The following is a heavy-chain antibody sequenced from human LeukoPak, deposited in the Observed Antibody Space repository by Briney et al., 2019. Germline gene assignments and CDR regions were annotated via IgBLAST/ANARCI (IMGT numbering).Heavy chain of an antibody. CDR2: ISSSSSTI. J-gene: IGHJ4*02. V-gene: IGHV3-48*01. Sequence: GGSLRLSCAASGFTFSSYSMNWVRQAPGKGLEWVSYISSSSSTIYYADSVKGRFTISRDNAKNSLYLQMNSLRAEDTAVYYCARDVLRSSWIVDDYWGQGTLVTVSS. D-gene: IGHD6-13*01. CDR3: ARDVLRSSWIVDDY. CDR1: GFTFSSYS.